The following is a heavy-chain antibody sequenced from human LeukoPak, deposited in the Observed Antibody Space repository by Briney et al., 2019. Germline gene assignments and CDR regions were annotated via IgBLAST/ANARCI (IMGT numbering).Heavy chain of an antibody. CDR1: GXTFSRYW. CDR3: AGDYDSSGYSVRFEY. CDR2: IKQDGSDK. Sequence: PGGSLRLSCVASGXTFSRYWMSWVRQAPGKGLEWVANIKQDGSDKYYVYSVKGRFTITRDNAKNSLYLQMNSLRAEDTAVYYCAGDYDSSGYSVRFEYWGQGTLVTVSS. V-gene: IGHV3-7*04. D-gene: IGHD3-22*01. J-gene: IGHJ4*02.